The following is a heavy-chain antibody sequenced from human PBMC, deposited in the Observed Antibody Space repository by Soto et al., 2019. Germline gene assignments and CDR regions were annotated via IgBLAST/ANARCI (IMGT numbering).Heavy chain of an antibody. J-gene: IGHJ4*02. CDR3: VRDGSSGWHFDS. D-gene: IGHD6-19*01. CDR1: VFTFSIYA. V-gene: IGHV3-23*01. CDR2: ISGSGGST. Sequence: GGALRLFCAASVFTFSIYAMTRVRQAPGKGLEWVSAISGSGGSTYYADSVKGRFTISRDNAKNSMYLQMNSLRAEDTAVYYCVRDGSSGWHFDSWGQGTLVPVSS.